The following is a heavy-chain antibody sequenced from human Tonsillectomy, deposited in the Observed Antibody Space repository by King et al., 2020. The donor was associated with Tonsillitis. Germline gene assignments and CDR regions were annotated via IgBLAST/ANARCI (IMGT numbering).Heavy chain of an antibody. Sequence: VQLQESGPGLVKPSQTLSLTCTVSGGSISSGGYYWSWIRQHPGKGLEWIGYIYYSGSTYYNPSLKSRVTISVDTSKNQFSLKLSSVTAADTVVYYCARDGDDYGDLYYFDYWGQGTLVTVSS. CDR1: GGSISSGGYY. J-gene: IGHJ4*02. D-gene: IGHD4-17*01. CDR3: ARDGDDYGDLYYFDY. V-gene: IGHV4-31*03. CDR2: IYYSGST.